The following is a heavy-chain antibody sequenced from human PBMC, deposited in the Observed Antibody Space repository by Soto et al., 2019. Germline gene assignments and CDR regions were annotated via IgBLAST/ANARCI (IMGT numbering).Heavy chain of an antibody. Sequence: TLSLTCAGSGGSISSGGYSWSWIRQPPGKGLQWIGQINHSGSASYNPSLKSRVTISVHTSNSQFSLELSSVTAADTAVYYCARGLITGSHYSGGWYYFDSWGQGTQVTVSS. CDR2: INHSGSA. CDR3: ARGLITGSHYSGGWYYFDS. J-gene: IGHJ4*02. V-gene: IGHV4-30-2*01. D-gene: IGHD6-19*01. CDR1: GGSISSGGYS.